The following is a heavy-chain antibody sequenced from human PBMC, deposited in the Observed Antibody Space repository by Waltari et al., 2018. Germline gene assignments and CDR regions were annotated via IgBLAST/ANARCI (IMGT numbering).Heavy chain of an antibody. CDR2: VKSKTDGGTT. Sequence: EVQLVESGGGLVNPGGSLRLSCAASGFPFSNPYIHWVRQAPGKGLEWVGLVKSKTDGGTTEYAAPVKGRFTISRDDSKDTAYLQMNSLRIEDTAVYYCATERTGSHDYWGQGTLVTVSS. CDR1: GFPFSNPY. CDR3: ATERTGSHDY. V-gene: IGHV3-15*01. D-gene: IGHD1-26*01. J-gene: IGHJ4*02.